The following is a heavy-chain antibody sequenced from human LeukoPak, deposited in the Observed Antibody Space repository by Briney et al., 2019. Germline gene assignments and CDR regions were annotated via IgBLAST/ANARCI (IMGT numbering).Heavy chain of an antibody. D-gene: IGHD6-13*01. Sequence: PGGSLRLSCAASGFTFSHAWMHWVRQAPGRGLEWVAVIWYDASNKYYADSVKGRFTISRDNSKNTLYLQMNSLRDDDTAVYYCVRGVGVSRFNYLDSWGQGTLVIVSS. CDR3: VRGVGVSRFNYLDS. V-gene: IGHV3-33*08. CDR1: GFTFSHAW. J-gene: IGHJ4*02. CDR2: IWYDASNK.